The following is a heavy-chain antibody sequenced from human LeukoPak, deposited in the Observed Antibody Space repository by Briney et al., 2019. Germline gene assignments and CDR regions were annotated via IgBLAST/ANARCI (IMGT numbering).Heavy chain of an antibody. J-gene: IGHJ3*02. CDR3: ARERRKSDAFDI. CDR2: INSDGSST. V-gene: IGHV3-74*01. Sequence: PGRSLRLSCAASGFTFSSYWMHWVRQAPGKGLVWVSRINSDGSSTSYADSAKGRFTISRDNAKNTLYLQMNSLRAEDTAVYYCARERRKSDAFDIWGQGTMVTVSS. CDR1: GFTFSSYW.